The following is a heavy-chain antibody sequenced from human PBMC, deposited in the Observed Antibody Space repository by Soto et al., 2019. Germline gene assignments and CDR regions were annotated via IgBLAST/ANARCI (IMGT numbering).Heavy chain of an antibody. V-gene: IGHV4-4*02. CDR1: GGSISSSNW. CDR2: IYHSGST. Sequence: QVQLQESGPGLVKPSGTLSLTCAVSGGSISSSNWWRWVRQPPGKGLEWIGEIYHSGSTNYNPSLKMRVTISVDKSKNQFSLQLSSVTAADTAVYYCARHQIVQYQQRVQYYYCMDVWGQGTTVTVSS. J-gene: IGHJ6*02. D-gene: IGHD6-13*01. CDR3: ARHQIVQYQQRVQYYYCMDV.